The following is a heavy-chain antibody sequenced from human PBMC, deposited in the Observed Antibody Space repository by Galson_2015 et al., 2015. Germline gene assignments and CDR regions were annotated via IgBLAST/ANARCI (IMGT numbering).Heavy chain of an antibody. CDR2: IYHSGST. D-gene: IGHD2-2*01. J-gene: IGHJ3*02. Sequence: SETLSLTCAVSGGSISSSNWWSWVRQPPGKGLEWIGEIYHSGSTNYNPSLKSRVTISVDKSKNQFSLKLSSVTAADTAVYYCARLTLEGYCGSTSCRGIFDIWGQGTMVTVSS. CDR1: GGSISSSNW. V-gene: IGHV4-4*02. CDR3: ARLTLEGYCGSTSCRGIFDI.